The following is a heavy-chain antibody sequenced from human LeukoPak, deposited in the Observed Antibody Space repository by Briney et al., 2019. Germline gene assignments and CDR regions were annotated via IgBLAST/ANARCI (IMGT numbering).Heavy chain of an antibody. J-gene: IGHJ4*02. D-gene: IGHD6-13*01. CDR2: ISSSSSYI. CDR3: ARDRESGGYSSSWYGY. CDR1: GFTFDDYA. Sequence: PGGSLRLSCAASGFTFDDYAMHWVRQAPGKGLEWVSSISSSSSYIYYADSVKGRFTISRDNAKNSLYLQMNSLRAEDTAVYYCARDRESGGYSSSWYGYWGQGTLVTVSS. V-gene: IGHV3-21*01.